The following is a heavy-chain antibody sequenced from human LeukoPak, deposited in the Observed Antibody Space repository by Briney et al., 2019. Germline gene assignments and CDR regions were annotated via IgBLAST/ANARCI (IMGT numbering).Heavy chain of an antibody. CDR3: ARVSSSTVWGLGY. V-gene: IGHV1-18*01. CDR1: GYTFTSYG. J-gene: IGHJ4*02. CDR2: ISGYNGNT. D-gene: IGHD6-6*01. Sequence: GASVKVSCKASGYTFTSYGINWVRQAPGQGLEWMGWISGYNGNTDYAQKVQGRVTMTTDTSTSTAYMELRSLRSDDTAVYYCARVSSSTVWGLGYWGQGTLVTVSS.